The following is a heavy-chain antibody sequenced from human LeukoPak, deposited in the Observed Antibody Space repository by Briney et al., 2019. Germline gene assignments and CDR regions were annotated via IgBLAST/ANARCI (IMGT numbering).Heavy chain of an antibody. Sequence: GGSLRLPCAASGFTFSSYWMSWVRQAPGKGLEWVASIKQDGSEKYCVDSVKGRFTISRDNANNSLYLQMNSLRADDTAVYYCARDIGLRKAAPPGWFDPWGQGALVTVSS. CDR2: IKQDGSEK. CDR1: GFTFSSYW. J-gene: IGHJ5*02. V-gene: IGHV3-7*01. D-gene: IGHD6-6*01. CDR3: ARDIGLRKAAPPGWFDP.